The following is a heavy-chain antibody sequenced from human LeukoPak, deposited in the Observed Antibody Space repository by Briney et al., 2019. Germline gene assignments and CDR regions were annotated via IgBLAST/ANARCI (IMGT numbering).Heavy chain of an antibody. CDR3: TTYSAFDV. J-gene: IGHJ3*01. CDR2: INQDASEK. V-gene: IGHV3-7*05. CDR1: GFTFSSYS. D-gene: IGHD4-17*01. Sequence: GGSLRLSCAASGFTFSSYSMNWVRQAPGKGLEWVASINQDASEKHVVDSVKGRFTISRDNAKNSVFLQMNSLRVEDTAVYYCTTYSAFDVWGQGTMVTVS.